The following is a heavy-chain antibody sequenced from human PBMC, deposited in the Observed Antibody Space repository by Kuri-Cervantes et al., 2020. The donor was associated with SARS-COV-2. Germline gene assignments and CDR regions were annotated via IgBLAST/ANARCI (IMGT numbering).Heavy chain of an antibody. J-gene: IGHJ6*03. CDR2: IFRSGIT. D-gene: IGHD3-22*01. CDR3: ARIDYHTSGYYYYYYYMDV. Sequence: GSLRLSCTVSSGSISSGDYYWGWIRQPPRKGLEWIGSIFRSGITYYNPSLKSRVTMSVDTTKNQFSLKLSSVTAADTAVYYCARIDYHTSGYYYYYYYMDVWGKGTTVTVSS. V-gene: IGHV4-39*01. CDR1: SGSISSGDYY.